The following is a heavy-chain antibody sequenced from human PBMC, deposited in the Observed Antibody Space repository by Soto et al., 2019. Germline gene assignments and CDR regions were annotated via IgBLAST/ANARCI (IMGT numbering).Heavy chain of an antibody. Sequence: GGSLRLSCAASGFTFSSYAMHWVRQAPGKGLEWVAVISYDGSNKYYADSVKGRFTISRDNSKNTLYLQMNSLRAEDTAVYYCARDLRSKGPTGAFDIWGQGTVVTVSS. J-gene: IGHJ3*02. CDR2: ISYDGSNK. D-gene: IGHD2-2*01. CDR3: ARDLRSKGPTGAFDI. CDR1: GFTFSSYA. V-gene: IGHV3-30-3*01.